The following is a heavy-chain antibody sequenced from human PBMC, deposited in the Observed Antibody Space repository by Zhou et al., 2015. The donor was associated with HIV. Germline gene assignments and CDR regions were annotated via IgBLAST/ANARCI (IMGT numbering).Heavy chain of an antibody. J-gene: IGHJ4*02. CDR2: ITWNSDYL. CDR1: GFTFDDYA. V-gene: IGHV3-9*01. Sequence: EVQLVESGGGLVQPGRSLRLSCAVSGFTFDDYAIHWVRQAPGKGLEWVSGITWNSDYLGYADSVKGRFTISRDNGKNSVYLQMTNLRVEDTAFYYCAKDYSAAISGHMENYIDFWGQGTLITVSS. D-gene: IGHD1-20*01. CDR3: AKDYSAAISGHMENYIDF.